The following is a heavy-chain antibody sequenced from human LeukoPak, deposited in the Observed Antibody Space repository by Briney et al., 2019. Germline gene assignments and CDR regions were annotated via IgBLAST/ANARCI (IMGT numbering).Heavy chain of an antibody. CDR2: INHSGST. V-gene: IGHV4-34*01. D-gene: IGHD4-23*01. Sequence: SETLSLTCAVYGGSFSSYYWSWIRQPPGTGLEWIGEINHSGSTNYNPSLKSRVTISLDTSKNQFSLKLSSVTAADTAVYYCVHGGYGGNSNRDLTDYWGQGTLVTVSS. CDR3: VHGGYGGNSNRDLTDY. J-gene: IGHJ4*02. CDR1: GGSFSSYY.